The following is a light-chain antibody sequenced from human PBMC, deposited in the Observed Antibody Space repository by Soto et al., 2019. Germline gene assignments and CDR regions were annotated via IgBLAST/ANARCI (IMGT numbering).Light chain of an antibody. V-gene: IGKV3D-15*01. CDR2: GAS. CDR1: QSVSSN. Sequence: IVMTQSPATLSVSPGERATLSCRASQSVSSNLAWYQQKPGQAPRLLIYGASTRATGIPARFSGSGSGTEFTLTISSLQSEDFAVYYCQQYNQWPPWTFGQGTKVDIK. J-gene: IGKJ1*01. CDR3: QQYNQWPPWT.